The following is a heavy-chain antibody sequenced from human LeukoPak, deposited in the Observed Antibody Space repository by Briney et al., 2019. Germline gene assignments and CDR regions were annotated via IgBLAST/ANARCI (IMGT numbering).Heavy chain of an antibody. CDR2: INPSGGST. CDR1: GYTFTSYD. Sequence: ASVKVSCKASGYTFTSYDINWVRQATGQGLEWMGIINPSGGSTSYAQKFQDTVTMTRDMSTSTVYMELSSLRSEDTAVYYCARAYNWNYGILCYFDYWGQGTLVTVSS. D-gene: IGHD1-7*01. J-gene: IGHJ4*02. V-gene: IGHV1-46*01. CDR3: ARAYNWNYGILCYFDY.